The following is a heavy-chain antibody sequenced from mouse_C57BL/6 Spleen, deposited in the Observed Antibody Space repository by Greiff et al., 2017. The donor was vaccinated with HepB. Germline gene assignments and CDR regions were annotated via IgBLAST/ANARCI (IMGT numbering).Heavy chain of an antibody. V-gene: IGHV1-50*01. CDR3: ARGGYDEYFDY. Sequence: QVQLQQPGAELVKPGASVKLSCKASGYTFTSYWMQWVKQRPGQGLEWIGEIDPSDSYTNYNQKFKGKATLTVDTSSSTAYMQLSSLTSEDSAVYYCARGGYDEYFDYWGQGTTLTVSS. CDR1: GYTFTSYW. J-gene: IGHJ2*01. CDR2: IDPSDSYT. D-gene: IGHD2-2*01.